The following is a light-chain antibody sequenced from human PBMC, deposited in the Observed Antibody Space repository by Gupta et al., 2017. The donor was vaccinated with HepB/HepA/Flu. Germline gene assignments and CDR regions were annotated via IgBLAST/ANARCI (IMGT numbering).Light chain of an antibody. J-gene: IGKJ3*01. V-gene: IGKV3-20*01. CDR3: QQYGSYRSIT. CDR1: ESISGSY. CDR2: GAS. Sequence: PGERATLSCRASESISGSYLAWYQQKPGQGPRLLIYGASTRATGIPARFSGSGYGTDFTLTISGREPEDFAVYYCQQYGSYRSITFGRGTKVDIK.